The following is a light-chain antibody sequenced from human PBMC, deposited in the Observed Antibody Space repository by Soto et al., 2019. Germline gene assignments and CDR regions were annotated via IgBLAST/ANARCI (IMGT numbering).Light chain of an antibody. CDR3: QHYGSAPYT. CDR2: GTS. Sequence: VLTQSPGTLSLSPGERATLSCRSSQTLSTMFLAWYQQKPGQAPGLLIYGTSTRAAGIPDRFSGSGSGTDFPLTISRLEPEDIAVYYCQHYGSAPYTFGQGTKLEIK. J-gene: IGKJ2*01. CDR1: QTLSTMF. V-gene: IGKV3-20*01.